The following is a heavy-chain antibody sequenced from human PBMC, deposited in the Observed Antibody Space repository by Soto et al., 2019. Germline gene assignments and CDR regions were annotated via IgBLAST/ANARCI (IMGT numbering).Heavy chain of an antibody. J-gene: IGHJ6*02. CDR2: INSDGSST. CDR3: ARGYYYDFWSGPSEYGMDV. Sequence: VGSLRLSCAASGFTFSSYWMHWVRQAPGKGLVWVSRINSDGSSTSYADSVKGRFTISRDNAKNTLYLQMNSLRAEDTAVYYCARGYYYDFWSGPSEYGMDVWGQGTTVTSP. V-gene: IGHV3-74*01. D-gene: IGHD3-3*01. CDR1: GFTFSSYW.